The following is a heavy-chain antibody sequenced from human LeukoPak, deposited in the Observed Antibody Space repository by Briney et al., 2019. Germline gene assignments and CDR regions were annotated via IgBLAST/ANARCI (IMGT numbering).Heavy chain of an antibody. Sequence: PGGSLRLSCAASGFTFSSYWMHWVRQAPGKGLVWVSRINSDGSSTSYADSVKGRFTISRDNAKNTLYLQMNSLRAKDTAVYYCARGVRGSYGTDLWGQGTLVTVSS. J-gene: IGHJ5*02. V-gene: IGHV3-74*01. D-gene: IGHD1-26*01. CDR1: GFTFSSYW. CDR2: INSDGSST. CDR3: ARGVRGSYGTDL.